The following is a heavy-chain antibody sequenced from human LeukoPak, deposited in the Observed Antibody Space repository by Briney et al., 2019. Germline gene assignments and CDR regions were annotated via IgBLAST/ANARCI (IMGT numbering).Heavy chain of an antibody. J-gene: IGHJ4*02. CDR3: ATPTMIVVVPRVSFDY. V-gene: IGHV3-23*01. D-gene: IGHD3-22*01. Sequence: SGSGGSTYYADSVKGRFTISRDNSKNTLYLQMNSLRAEDTAVYYCATPTMIVVVPRVSFDYWGQGTLVTVSS. CDR2: SGSGGST.